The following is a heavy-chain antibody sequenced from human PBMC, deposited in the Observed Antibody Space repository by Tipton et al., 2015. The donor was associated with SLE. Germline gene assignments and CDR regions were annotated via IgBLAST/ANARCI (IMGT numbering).Heavy chain of an antibody. CDR1: GFTFSDYV. CDR2: ISGSGGST. D-gene: IGHD4-17*01. Sequence: SLRLSCAASGFTFSDYVLHWVRQAPGKGLEWVSAISGSGGSTYYADSVKGRFTISRDNSKNTLYLQMNSLRAEDTAVYYCAKDYYGDFDWYFDLWGRGTLVTVSS. CDR3: AKDYYGDFDWYFDL. J-gene: IGHJ2*01. V-gene: IGHV3-23*01.